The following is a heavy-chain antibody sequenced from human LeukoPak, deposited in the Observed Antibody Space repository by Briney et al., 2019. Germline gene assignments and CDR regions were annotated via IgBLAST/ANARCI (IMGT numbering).Heavy chain of an antibody. Sequence: GGSLRLSCAASGFTFSSYAVSWVRQAPGKGLAWVSAISDSGGSTQYADSVKGRFTISRDNSKNTLYLQMNSLRAEDTAVHYCAKGSSNWRDYYYFDYWGQGTLVTVSS. CDR2: ISDSGGST. J-gene: IGHJ4*02. D-gene: IGHD6-13*01. CDR3: AKGSSNWRDYYYFDY. V-gene: IGHV3-23*01. CDR1: GFTFSSYA.